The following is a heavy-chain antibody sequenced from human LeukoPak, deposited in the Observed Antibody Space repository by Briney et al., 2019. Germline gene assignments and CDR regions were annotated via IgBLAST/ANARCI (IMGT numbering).Heavy chain of an antibody. J-gene: IGHJ3*01. CDR3: ARDPLSYYYDSSGFDAFDV. V-gene: IGHV3-66*01. D-gene: IGHD3-22*01. Sequence: GGSLRLSCAASGFTVSSSYVSWVRQAPGKGLEWVSVIYSDGSGGSADYADSVKGRFIISRDNSKNPLYLQMNSLRAEDTAVYYCARDPLSYYYDSSGFDAFDVWGQGTMVTVSS. CDR2: IYSDGSGGSA. CDR1: GFTVSSSY.